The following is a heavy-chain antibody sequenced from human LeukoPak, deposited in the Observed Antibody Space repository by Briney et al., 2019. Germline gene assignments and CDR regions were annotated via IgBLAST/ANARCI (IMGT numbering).Heavy chain of an antibody. CDR3: ARGMAADWEYYYYYYMDV. CDR2: INPNSGGT. Sequence: GASVKVSCKASGYTFTGYYMHWVRQAPGQGLEWMGWINPNSGGTNYAQKFQGRVTMTRDTSISTAYMELSRLRSDDTAVYYCARGMAADWEYYYYYYMDVWGKGTTVTVSS. V-gene: IGHV1-2*02. D-gene: IGHD5-24*01. CDR1: GYTFTGYY. J-gene: IGHJ6*03.